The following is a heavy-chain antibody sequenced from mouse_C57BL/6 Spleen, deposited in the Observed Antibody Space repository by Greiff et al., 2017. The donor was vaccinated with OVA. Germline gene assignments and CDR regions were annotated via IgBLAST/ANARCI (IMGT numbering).Heavy chain of an antibody. Sequence: EVQRVESGGGLVKPGGSLELSCAASGFTFSDYGMHWVRQAPEKGLEWVAYISSGSSTIYYADTVKGRVTISRDNAKNTLFLQMTSLRSEDTAMYYCANGYYLHYYAMDYWGQGTSVTVSS. CDR1: GFTFSDYG. V-gene: IGHV5-17*01. CDR3: ANGYYLHYYAMDY. D-gene: IGHD2-3*01. J-gene: IGHJ4*01. CDR2: ISSGSSTI.